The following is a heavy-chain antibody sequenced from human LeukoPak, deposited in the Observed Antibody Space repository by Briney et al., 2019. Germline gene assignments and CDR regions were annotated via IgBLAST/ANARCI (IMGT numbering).Heavy chain of an antibody. V-gene: IGHV1-2*06. J-gene: IGHJ4*02. CDR1: GYTFTGYY. Sequence: GASVKVSCKASGYTFTGYYMHWVRQAPGQGLEWVGRINPNSGGTNYAQKFQGRVTMTRDTSISTAYMELSRLRSDDTAVYYCARDRSGPSGYSSSWVDYWGQGTLVTVSS. CDR3: ARDRSGPSGYSSSWVDY. CDR2: INPNSGGT. D-gene: IGHD6-13*01.